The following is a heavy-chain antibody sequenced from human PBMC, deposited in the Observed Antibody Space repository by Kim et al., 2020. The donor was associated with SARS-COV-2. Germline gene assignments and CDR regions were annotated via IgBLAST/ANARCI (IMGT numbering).Heavy chain of an antibody. CDR2: ISDSGNKI. J-gene: IGHJ4*02. V-gene: IGHV3-11*01. Sequence: GGSLRLSCAASGFAFSDYYMSWFRQAPGKGLEWVSYISDSGNKIYYADSVKGRFSISRDNAKNSLYLQMNSLRADDTAVYYCASVPDYWGQGTLVTVSS. CDR3: ASVPDY. CDR1: GFAFSDYY.